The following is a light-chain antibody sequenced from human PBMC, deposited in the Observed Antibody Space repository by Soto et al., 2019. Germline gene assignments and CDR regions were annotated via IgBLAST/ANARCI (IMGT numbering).Light chain of an antibody. CDR2: TAS. Sequence: DIQMTQSPSSLSASVGDRVTITCRASQNINNYLNWYQQKPGKAPKLLIYTASSLQSGVPSRFSGSGSGTDFTLTISSLQPEDFATYYCQQNYGTPYTFGQGTKLQIK. J-gene: IGKJ2*01. CDR3: QQNYGTPYT. V-gene: IGKV1-39*01. CDR1: QNINNY.